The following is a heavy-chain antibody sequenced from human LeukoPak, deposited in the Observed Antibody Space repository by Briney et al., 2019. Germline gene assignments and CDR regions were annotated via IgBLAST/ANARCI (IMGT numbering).Heavy chain of an antibody. J-gene: IGHJ4*02. CDR3: AKDELRGLVGYSYGHALDY. Sequence: PGGSLRLSCAASGFTFSSYAMSWVRQAPGKGLEWVSAISGSGGSTYYADSVKGRFTISRDNSKNTLYLQMNSLRAEDTAVYYCAKDELRGLVGYSYGHALDYWGQGTLVTVSS. CDR2: ISGSGGST. CDR1: GFTFSSYA. V-gene: IGHV3-23*01. D-gene: IGHD5-18*01.